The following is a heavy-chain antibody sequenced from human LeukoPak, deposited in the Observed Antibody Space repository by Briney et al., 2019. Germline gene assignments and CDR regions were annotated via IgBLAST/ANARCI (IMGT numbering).Heavy chain of an antibody. V-gene: IGHV3-9*01. Sequence: GGSLRLSCAVSGFTFDDYAMHWVRQVPGKGLEWVSHISWNSDTIGYADSVKGRFTISRDNAKNSLYLQMNSLRAEDAAVYYCAKAPVTTCSGAYCYPFDYWGQGTLVTVSS. CDR1: GFTFDDYA. J-gene: IGHJ4*02. D-gene: IGHD2-15*01. CDR3: AKAPVTTCSGAYCYPFDY. CDR2: ISWNSDTI.